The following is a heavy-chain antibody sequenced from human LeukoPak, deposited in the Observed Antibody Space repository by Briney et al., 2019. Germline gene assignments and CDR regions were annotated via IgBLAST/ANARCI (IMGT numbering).Heavy chain of an antibody. V-gene: IGHV4-34*01. CDR3: ARRPRYSSGWYYFDS. J-gene: IGHJ4*02. CDR2: INHSGST. Sequence: SETLSLTCAVYGGSFSGDYWNWIRQPPGKGLEWIGEINHSGSTYSNPSLKSRVTISVDRSKNQFSLKLSSVTAADTAVYYCARRPRYSSGWYYFDSWGQGTLVTVSS. D-gene: IGHD6-19*01. CDR1: GGSFSGDY.